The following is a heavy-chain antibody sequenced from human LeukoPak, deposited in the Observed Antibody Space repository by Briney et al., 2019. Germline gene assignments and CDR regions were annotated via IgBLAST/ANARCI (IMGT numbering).Heavy chain of an antibody. V-gene: IGHV1-69*04. J-gene: IGHJ4*02. CDR1: GGTFSSYA. Sequence: GASVKVSCKASGGTFSSYAISWVRQAPGQGLEWMGRIIPIFGIANYAQKFQGRVTFTADKSTSTAYMELSSLRSEDTAVYYCARNYYGGDDYWGQGTLVTVSS. D-gene: IGHD4-23*01. CDR3: ARNYYGGDDY. CDR2: IIPIFGIA.